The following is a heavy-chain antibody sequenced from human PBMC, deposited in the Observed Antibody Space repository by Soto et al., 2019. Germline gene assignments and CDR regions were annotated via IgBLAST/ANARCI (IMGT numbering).Heavy chain of an antibody. D-gene: IGHD6-6*01. V-gene: IGHV3-30*18. Sequence: GGSLRLSCAVSGFTFSSYGMHWVRQAPGKGLEWVAVISYDGSNKYYADSVKGRFTISRDNSKNTLYLQMNSLRAEDTAVYYCAKGVKRYSSSSTKDYWGQGTLGTVSS. CDR1: GFTFSSYG. J-gene: IGHJ4*02. CDR2: ISYDGSNK. CDR3: AKGVKRYSSSSTKDY.